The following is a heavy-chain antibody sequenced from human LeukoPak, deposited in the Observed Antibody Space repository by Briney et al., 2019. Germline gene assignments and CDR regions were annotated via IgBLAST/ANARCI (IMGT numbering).Heavy chain of an antibody. J-gene: IGHJ4*02. CDR2: IYHSGSI. Sequence: SETLSLTSAVSRGSLTRGVYSSGSVRHPPGKGLGWIGYIYHSGSIYYNPSLKSRVTISVDRSKIQVSLKLSSVTDADTAVYYCARAAGGWGGDYGNFDYWGQGTLVTVSS. V-gene: IGHV4-30-2*01. CDR3: ARAAGGWGGDYGNFDY. D-gene: IGHD3-10*01. CDR1: RGSLTRGVYS.